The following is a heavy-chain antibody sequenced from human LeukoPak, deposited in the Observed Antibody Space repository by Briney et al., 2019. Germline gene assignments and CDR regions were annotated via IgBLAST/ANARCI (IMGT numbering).Heavy chain of an antibody. CDR2: MNPNSGNT. Sequence: ASVKVSCKASGYTFTGYDINWVRQATGQGLEWMGWMNPNSGNTGYAQKFQGRVTMTRNTSISTAYMELSSLRSEDTAVYYCARSLSSWHGAYFDYWGQGTLVTVSS. D-gene: IGHD6-13*01. CDR1: GYTFTGYD. J-gene: IGHJ4*02. CDR3: ARSLSSWHGAYFDY. V-gene: IGHV1-8*01.